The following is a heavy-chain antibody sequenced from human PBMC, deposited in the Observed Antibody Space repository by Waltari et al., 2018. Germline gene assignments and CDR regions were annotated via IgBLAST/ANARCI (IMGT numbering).Heavy chain of an antibody. CDR3: ARDRTGLNFGYFDY. V-gene: IGHV1-69*01. D-gene: IGHD7-27*01. J-gene: IGHJ4*02. Sequence: QVQLVQSGAEVKKPGSSVKVSCKASGGTFSSYAISWVRQAPGQGLEWMGGIIHIVGTANYAQKVKGRATSTADESTSTAYMGLGSLRSEDRAVYYCARDRTGLNFGYFDYWGQGTLVTVSS. CDR2: IIHIVGTA. CDR1: GGTFSSYA.